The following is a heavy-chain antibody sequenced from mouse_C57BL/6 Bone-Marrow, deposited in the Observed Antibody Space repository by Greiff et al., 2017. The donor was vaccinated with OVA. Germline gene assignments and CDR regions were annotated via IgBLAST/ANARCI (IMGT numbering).Heavy chain of an antibody. Sequence: QVQLQQSGAELVRPGASVTLSCKASGYTFTDYEMHWVKQTPVHGLEWIGAIDPETGGTAYNQKFKGKAILTVDKSSSTAYMELRSLTSEDSAVYYCTIYYYGSNAGFAYWGQGTLVTVSA. J-gene: IGHJ3*01. D-gene: IGHD1-1*01. V-gene: IGHV1-15*01. CDR3: TIYYYGSNAGFAY. CDR2: IDPETGGT. CDR1: GYTFTDYE.